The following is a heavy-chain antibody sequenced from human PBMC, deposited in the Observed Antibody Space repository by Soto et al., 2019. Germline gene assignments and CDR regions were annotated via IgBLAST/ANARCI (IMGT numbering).Heavy chain of an antibody. Sequence: EVQLLESGGGLVQPGGSLRLSCAASGFTFSSYAMTWVRQAPGKGREWVSAMSGSGGSTYYADSVKGRFTISRDNSKNTLYLQMNSLRAEDTAVYYCASATPRYGGYDPLGGAFDYWGQGTLVTVSS. V-gene: IGHV3-23*01. CDR2: MSGSGGST. J-gene: IGHJ4*02. CDR3: ASATPRYGGYDPLGGAFDY. D-gene: IGHD5-12*01. CDR1: GFTFSSYA.